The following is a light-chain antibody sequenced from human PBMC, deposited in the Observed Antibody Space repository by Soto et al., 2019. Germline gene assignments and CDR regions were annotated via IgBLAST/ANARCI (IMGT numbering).Light chain of an antibody. CDR1: QSISNT. V-gene: IGKV3-15*01. J-gene: IGKJ4*01. CDR3: QQYNKWPLT. Sequence: EIMMTQSPAALSVSPGERVTLSCRASQSISNTLAWYQQRPGQAPRLLIYHASTRATGIPARFSGSGSGTEFILTISSLQSEDFAVYHCQQYNKWPLTFGGGTKVEIK. CDR2: HAS.